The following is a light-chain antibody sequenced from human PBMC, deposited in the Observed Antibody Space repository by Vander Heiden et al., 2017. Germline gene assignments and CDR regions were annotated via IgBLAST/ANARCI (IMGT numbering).Light chain of an antibody. CDR3: QQYNNLPYT. J-gene: IGKJ2*01. CDR2: GAS. Sequence: DIVMTQSPATLSVSPGERATLSCRASQSVSSNLAWYQQKPGQAPRLLIYGASTRATGIPARFSGSGSGTEFTLTISSLQSEDFAVYYCQQYNNLPYTFGQGTKLEIK. CDR1: QSVSSN. V-gene: IGKV3-15*01.